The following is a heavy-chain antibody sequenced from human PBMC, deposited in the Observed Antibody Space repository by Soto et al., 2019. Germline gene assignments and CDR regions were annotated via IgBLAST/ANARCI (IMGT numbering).Heavy chain of an antibody. CDR2: INPHNGAT. D-gene: IGHD3-3*01. Sequence: ASVKVSCKASGYSFTDHYIHWVRQAPGQGLEWMGWINPHNGATSLAQKFKYRVIMTSDTSISTVYMELSSLRSDETALYYCARGPLIIGHITILGEASPGVLEYWGQGTPVTVSS. CDR3: ARGPLIIGHITILGEASPGVLEY. V-gene: IGHV1-2*02. J-gene: IGHJ4*02. CDR1: GYSFTDHY.